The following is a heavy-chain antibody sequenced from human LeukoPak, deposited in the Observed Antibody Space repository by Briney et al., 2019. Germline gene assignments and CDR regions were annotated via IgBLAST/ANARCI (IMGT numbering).Heavy chain of an antibody. V-gene: IGHV3-23*01. J-gene: IGHJ4*02. CDR2: ISGSGGST. Sequence: GGSLRLSCAASGFTFSSYAMSWVRQAPGKGLEWVSAISGSGGSTYYADSVKGRFTISRDNSKNTLYLQMNSLRAEDTAVYYCAKSTAPSLYGDYFDYWGQGTLVTVSS. D-gene: IGHD4-17*01. CDR1: GFTFSSYA. CDR3: AKSTAPSLYGDYFDY.